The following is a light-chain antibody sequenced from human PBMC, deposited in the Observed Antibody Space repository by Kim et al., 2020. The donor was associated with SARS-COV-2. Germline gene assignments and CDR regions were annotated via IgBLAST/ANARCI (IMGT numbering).Light chain of an antibody. CDR2: KAS. J-gene: IGKJ1*01. CDR3: QRYNSYPLT. Sequence: ASVGDRVTMTCRASHSISSWLAWYQQKPGEAPNLLIYKASSLERGVPSRFSGSGSGTQFALTISSLQPDDFATYFCQRYNSYPLTFGQGTKVDIK. V-gene: IGKV1-5*03. CDR1: HSISSW.